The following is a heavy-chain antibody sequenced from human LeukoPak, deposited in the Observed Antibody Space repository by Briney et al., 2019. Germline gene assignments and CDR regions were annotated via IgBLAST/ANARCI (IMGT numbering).Heavy chain of an antibody. Sequence: ASVKVSCKTFGYTFTSYYVHWVRQAPGQGLEWLGIIDPSGGLTSYAQKFQDRVTMSRDVSTTTVDMELRSLTSEDTAVYYCAKDHMFRQRLSGSKGLDPWGQGTLVTVSS. CDR3: AKDHMFRQRLSGSKGLDP. J-gene: IGHJ5*02. CDR1: GYTFTSYY. D-gene: IGHD1-26*01. V-gene: IGHV1-46*01. CDR2: IDPSGGLT.